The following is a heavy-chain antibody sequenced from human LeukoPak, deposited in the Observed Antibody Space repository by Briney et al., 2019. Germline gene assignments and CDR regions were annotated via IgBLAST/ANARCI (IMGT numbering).Heavy chain of an antibody. V-gene: IGHV1-24*01. CDR2: FDPEDGET. D-gene: IGHD4-17*01. CDR3: ATDLYGEGLRH. J-gene: IGHJ4*02. CDR1: ASTLTELS. Sequence: AAVNVCCKFSASTLTELSMHWVRQPPAPGNGWMGGFDPEDGETIYAQKFQGRVTMTEDTSTDTAYMQLSSLRSEDKAVYYCATDLYGEGLRHWGQGTLVTVSS.